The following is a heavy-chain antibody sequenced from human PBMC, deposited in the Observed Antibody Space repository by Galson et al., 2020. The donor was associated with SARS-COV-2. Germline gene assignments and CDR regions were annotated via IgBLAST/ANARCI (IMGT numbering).Heavy chain of an antibody. V-gene: IGHV1-18*01. J-gene: IGHJ3*02. D-gene: IGHD6-13*01. CDR3: ARIKGFPVSSSWYALTTGVFLDAFDI. CDR2: ISAYNGNT. Sequence: ASVKVSCKASGYTFTSYGISWVRQAPGQGLEWMGWISAYNGNTNYAQKLQGRVTMTTDTSTSTAYMELRSLRSDDTAVYYCARIKGFPVSSSWYALTTGVFLDAFDIWGQGTMVTVSS. CDR1: GYTFTSYG.